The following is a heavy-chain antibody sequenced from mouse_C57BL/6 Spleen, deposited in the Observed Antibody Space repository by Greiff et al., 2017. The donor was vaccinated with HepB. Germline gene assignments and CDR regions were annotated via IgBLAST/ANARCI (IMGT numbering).Heavy chain of an antibody. V-gene: IGHV1-82*01. Sequence: VQLQQSGPELVKPGASVKISCKASGYAFSSSWMNWVKQRPGKGLEWIGRIYPGDGDTNYNGKFKGKATLTANKSSSTAYMQLSSLTSEDSAVYFCAREILRYFDVWGTGTTVTVSS. D-gene: IGHD2-10*02. CDR3: AREILRYFDV. CDR1: GYAFSSSW. J-gene: IGHJ1*03. CDR2: IYPGDGDT.